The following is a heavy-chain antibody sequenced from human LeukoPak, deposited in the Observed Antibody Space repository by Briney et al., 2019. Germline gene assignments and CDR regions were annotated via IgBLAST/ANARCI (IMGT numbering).Heavy chain of an antibody. CDR3: VTSVTVTFTPPAY. Sequence: PSETLSLTCNVSGGSISTSSYYWGWIRQSPVKGLEWIGNLDFSGRTNYNPSLKSRVTLSIDTSQTQFSLRLTSVTAADTAVYYCVTSVTVTFTPPAYWGRGALATVSS. CDR1: GGSISTSSYY. J-gene: IGHJ4*02. D-gene: IGHD3-16*02. V-gene: IGHV4-39*07. CDR2: LDFSGRT.